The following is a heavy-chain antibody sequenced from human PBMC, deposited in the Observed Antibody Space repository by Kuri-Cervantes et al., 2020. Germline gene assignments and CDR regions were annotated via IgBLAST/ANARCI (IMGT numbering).Heavy chain of an antibody. CDR1: GYSISSGYY. CDR3: AREGCSGGSCYSDY. D-gene: IGHD2-15*01. Sequence: GSLRLSCTVSGYSISSGYYWGWIRQPPGKGLEWIGSIYHSGSTYYNPSLKSRVTISVDTSKNQFSLKLSSVTAADTAVYYCAREGCSGGSCYSDYWGQGTLVTVSS. J-gene: IGHJ4*02. CDR2: IYHSGST. V-gene: IGHV4-38-2*02.